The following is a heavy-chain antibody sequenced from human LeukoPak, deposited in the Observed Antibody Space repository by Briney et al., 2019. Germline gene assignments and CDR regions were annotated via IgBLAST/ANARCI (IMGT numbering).Heavy chain of an antibody. CDR3: ARGRSSMVRGYYYYYMDV. J-gene: IGHJ6*03. V-gene: IGHV4-59*01. CDR1: GGSISSYY. D-gene: IGHD3-10*01. CDR2: IYYSGST. Sequence: SETLSLTCTVSGGSISSYYWSWIRQPPGKGLEWIGYIYYSGSTNYNPSLKSRVTISVDTSKNQFSLKLSSVTAADTAVYYCARGRSSMVRGYYYYYMDVWGKRTTVTISS.